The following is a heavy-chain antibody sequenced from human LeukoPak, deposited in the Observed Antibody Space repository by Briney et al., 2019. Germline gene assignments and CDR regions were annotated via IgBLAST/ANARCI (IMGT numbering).Heavy chain of an antibody. CDR1: GYTFTGYY. Sequence: ASVKVSCKASGYTFTGYYMHWVRQAPGQGHEWMGWINPNSGGTNYAQKFQGRVTMTRDTSISTAYMELSRLRSDDTAVYYCARSRLVGAAPFDYWGQGTLVTVSS. J-gene: IGHJ4*02. CDR3: ARSRLVGAAPFDY. V-gene: IGHV1-2*02. CDR2: INPNSGGT. D-gene: IGHD1-26*01.